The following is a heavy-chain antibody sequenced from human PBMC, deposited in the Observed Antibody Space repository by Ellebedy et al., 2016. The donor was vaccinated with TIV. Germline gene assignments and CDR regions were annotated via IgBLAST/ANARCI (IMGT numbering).Heavy chain of an antibody. J-gene: IGHJ4*02. Sequence: SETLSLTCTVSGGSISSGGSYWSWIRQHPGKGLEWIGYIYYSGSTYYNPSLKSRVTISVDTSKNQFSLKLSSVTAADTAVYYCARKRYYYDSSGYYAPFDYWGQGTLVTVSS. D-gene: IGHD3-22*01. CDR2: IYYSGST. V-gene: IGHV4-31*03. CDR1: GGSISSGGSY. CDR3: ARKRYYYDSSGYYAPFDY.